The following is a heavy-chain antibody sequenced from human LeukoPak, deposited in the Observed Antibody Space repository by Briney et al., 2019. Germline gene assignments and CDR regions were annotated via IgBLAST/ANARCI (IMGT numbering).Heavy chain of an antibody. CDR1: GFTFTAYL. CDR2: MSSDGNAM. V-gene: IGHV3-30-3*01. D-gene: IGHD3-22*01. J-gene: IGHJ4*02. CDR3: VRESEYYFDHSASFDY. Sequence: GSLRLSCAASGFTFTAYLIHWVRQAPGKGLEWVAVMSSDGNAMFYADSVKGRFTISRDNSKNTLYLQMNSLRAEDTAVYYCVRESEYYFDHSASFDYWGQGTLVTISS.